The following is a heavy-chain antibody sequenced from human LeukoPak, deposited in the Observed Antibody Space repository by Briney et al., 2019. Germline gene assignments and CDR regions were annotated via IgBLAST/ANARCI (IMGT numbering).Heavy chain of an antibody. CDR2: IYYSGST. Sequence: SETLSLTCTVSGGSISSSSYYWGWIRQPPGKGLEWIGSIYYSGSTYYNPSLKSRVTISVDTSKNQFSLKLSSVTAADTAVYYCARGRQTIPTYYDSSGYYSSLDYWGQGTLVTVSS. V-gene: IGHV4-39*01. CDR1: GGSISSSSYY. J-gene: IGHJ4*02. D-gene: IGHD3-22*01. CDR3: ARGRQTIPTYYDSSGYYSSLDY.